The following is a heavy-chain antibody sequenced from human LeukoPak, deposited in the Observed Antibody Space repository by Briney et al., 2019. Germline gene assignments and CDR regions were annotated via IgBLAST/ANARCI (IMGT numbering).Heavy chain of an antibody. CDR1: GFTFSSYS. CDR3: ARYWYYYDSSGYLGIDY. D-gene: IGHD3-22*01. CDR2: ISSSSSYI. V-gene: IGHV3-21*01. J-gene: IGHJ4*02. Sequence: GGSLRLSCAASGFTFSSYSMNWVCQAPGKGLEWVSSISSSSSYIYYADSVKGRFTISRDNAKNSLYLQMNSLRAEDTAVYYCARYWYYYDSSGYLGIDYWGQGTLVTVSS.